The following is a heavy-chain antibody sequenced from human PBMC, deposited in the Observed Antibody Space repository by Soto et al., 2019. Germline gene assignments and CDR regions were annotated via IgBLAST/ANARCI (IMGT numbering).Heavy chain of an antibody. CDR1: GFTFTSYA. CDR3: ANPPIAAAGTSGFDP. D-gene: IGHD6-13*01. J-gene: IGHJ5*02. CDR2: FSGSGGST. V-gene: IGHV3-23*01. Sequence: EVQLLESGGGLVQPGGSLRLSCAASGFTFTSYAMSLFREAQGQGLEWVSAFSGSGGSTYYADSVRGRVTISRDNSKNTLYLKRISRRAEDTDVYYCANPPIAAAGTSGFDPWGQGTLVTVSS.